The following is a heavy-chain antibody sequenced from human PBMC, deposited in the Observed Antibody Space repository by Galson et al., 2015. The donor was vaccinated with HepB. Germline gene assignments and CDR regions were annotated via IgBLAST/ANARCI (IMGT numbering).Heavy chain of an antibody. CDR1: GYRFTSFW. Sequence: QSGAEVKKSGESLKISCKGAGYRFTSFWIAWVRQMPGKGLEWMGIIYPGDSDIKYGPSFQGQFTISADKSVNAAYLQWSSLKASDTAMYYCARLMGTFYYDTTGYSFDHWGQGTLVTVSS. J-gene: IGHJ4*02. CDR2: IYPGDSDI. V-gene: IGHV5-51*01. CDR3: ARLMGTFYYDTTGYSFDH. D-gene: IGHD3-22*01.